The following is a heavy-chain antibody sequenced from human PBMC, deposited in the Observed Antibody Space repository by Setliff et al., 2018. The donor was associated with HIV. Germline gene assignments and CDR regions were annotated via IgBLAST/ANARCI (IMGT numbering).Heavy chain of an antibody. J-gene: IGHJ4*02. CDR2: IYYSGNT. Sequence: SETLSLTCSVSGGSISSISYYWGWIRQPPGKGLELIGNIYYSGNTYYNPSLKSRVTISVAMSKNQFSLKLSSVTAADTAVYYCARHPRGSIAAAASSFDYWGQGTLVTVSS. D-gene: IGHD6-13*01. V-gene: IGHV4-39*01. CDR3: ARHPRGSIAAAASSFDY. CDR1: GGSISSISYY.